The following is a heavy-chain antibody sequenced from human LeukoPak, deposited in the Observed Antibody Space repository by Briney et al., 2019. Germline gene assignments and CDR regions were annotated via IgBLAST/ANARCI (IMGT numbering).Heavy chain of an antibody. D-gene: IGHD3-3*01. CDR3: ASRSSIWSGYQDTLYYFDS. J-gene: IGHJ4*02. CDR1: GGSISSYY. V-gene: IGHV4-59*01. Sequence: SETLSLTCTVSGGSISSYYWSWIQQPPGKRLEWIGHIYYSGSTNYNPSLKSRVTISVDTSKNQFSLKLSSVTAADTAVYYCASRSSIWSGYQDTLYYFDSWGQGTLVTVSS. CDR2: IYYSGST.